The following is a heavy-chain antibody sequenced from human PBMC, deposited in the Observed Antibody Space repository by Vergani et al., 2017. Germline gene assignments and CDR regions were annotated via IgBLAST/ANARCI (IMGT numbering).Heavy chain of an antibody. J-gene: IGHJ4*02. CDR1: GFTFSSYG. Sequence: QVQLVESGGGVVQPGGSLRLSCAASGFTFSSYGMHWVRQAPGKGLEWVAFIRYDGSNKYYADSVEGRFTISRDNSKNTLYLQMNSLRAEDTAVYYCAKDRDGLLWFGELFYWGQGTLVTVSS. V-gene: IGHV3-30*02. D-gene: IGHD3-10*01. CDR3: AKDRDGLLWFGELFY. CDR2: IRYDGSNK.